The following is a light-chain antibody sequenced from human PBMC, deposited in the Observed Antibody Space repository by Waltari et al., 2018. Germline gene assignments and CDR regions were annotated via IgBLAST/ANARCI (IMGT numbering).Light chain of an antibody. CDR3: QQYNDLLPT. V-gene: IGKV3-11*01. CDR2: SVF. J-gene: IGKJ1*01. Sequence: EIVMTQSPATLSLSPRETATLSCRASQSVGNYLAWYHQKPGQAPKLLVHSVFFRATGIPDRFSGSGSGTDFTLTINSLEPEDVGVYHCQQYNDLLPTFGQGTKVEIK. CDR1: QSVGNY.